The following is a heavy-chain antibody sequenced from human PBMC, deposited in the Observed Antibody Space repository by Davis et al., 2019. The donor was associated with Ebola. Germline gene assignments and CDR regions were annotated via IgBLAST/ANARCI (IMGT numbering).Heavy chain of an antibody. CDR3: ARAGWDIVVVPAAHHTFDF. CDR2: ISSSSSYI. D-gene: IGHD2-2*01. V-gene: IGHV3-21*01. CDR1: GFTFSSYG. Sequence: GESLKISCAASGFTFSSYGMHWVRQAQGKGLEWVSSISSSSSYIYYADSVKGRFTISRDNAKNSLYLQMNSLRAEDTAVYYCARAGWDIVVVPAAHHTFDFWDQGTLVIVSS. J-gene: IGHJ4*02.